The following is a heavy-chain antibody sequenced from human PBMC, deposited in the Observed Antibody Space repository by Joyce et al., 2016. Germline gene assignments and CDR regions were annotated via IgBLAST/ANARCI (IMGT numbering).Heavy chain of an antibody. CDR1: GLSFNGYW. J-gene: IGHJ4*02. V-gene: IGHV5-51*01. D-gene: IGHD2-21*01. CDR2: IYPGDSRT. Sequence: EVQLVQSGAEVQKPGESLKISCKSSGLSFNGYWIAWVRQMPGKGLEWMGNIYPGDSRTRYSPSFQGQVTISADKSINTAYLHWSSLKASDTAIYYCARVISHSHFDTWGQGTLVTVSS. CDR3: ARVISHSHFDT.